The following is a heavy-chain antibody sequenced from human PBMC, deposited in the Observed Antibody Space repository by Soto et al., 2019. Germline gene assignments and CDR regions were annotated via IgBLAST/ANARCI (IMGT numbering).Heavy chain of an antibody. D-gene: IGHD5-18*01. Sequence: GGSLRLSCAATGFDFSTFPLSWVRQPPGKGLEWLSAISATGGDTDYADSVKGRFTISRDNSRNTLYLQLSSLRADDTALYYCAGPGYSSQDYWGQGTLVTVSS. J-gene: IGHJ4*02. CDR1: GFDFSTFP. V-gene: IGHV3-23*01. CDR3: AGPGYSSQDY. CDR2: ISATGGDT.